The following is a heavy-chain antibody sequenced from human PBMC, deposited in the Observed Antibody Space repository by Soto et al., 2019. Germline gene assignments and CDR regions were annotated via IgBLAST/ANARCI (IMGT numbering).Heavy chain of an antibody. V-gene: IGHV1-69*02. J-gene: IGHJ4*02. CDR2: ISPIPGIT. CDR1: GGTFSSYS. CDR3: ARSTMVRGVIIGALDY. D-gene: IGHD3-10*01. Sequence: SVKVSCKASGGTFSSYSISWVRQAPGQGLEWMGRISPIPGITNYAQKFQGRVTITADESTSTAYMELSSLRSEDTAVYYCARSTMVRGVIIGALDYWGQGTLVTVSS.